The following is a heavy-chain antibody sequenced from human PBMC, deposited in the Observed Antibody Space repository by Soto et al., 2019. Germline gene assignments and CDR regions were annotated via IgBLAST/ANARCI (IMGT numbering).Heavy chain of an antibody. V-gene: IGHV1-2*02. J-gene: IGHJ4*02. CDR3: MRGGWGDSAIDY. CDR2: INPSNEVT. D-gene: IGHD1-26*01. CDR1: GYTFSAYY. Sequence: QVYLLQSGAEVKKVGASVTVSCKTSGYTFSAYYVHWARRAPGRGFQWLGWINPSNEVTTFSEFFQGRITMTRDTSTNTVHMELNRLTSDDTAVYYCMRGGWGDSAIDYWGQGTQVTVSS.